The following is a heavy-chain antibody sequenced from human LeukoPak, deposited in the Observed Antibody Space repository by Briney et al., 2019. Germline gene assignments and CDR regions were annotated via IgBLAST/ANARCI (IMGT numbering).Heavy chain of an antibody. CDR1: GVSISSSNSY. J-gene: IGHJ5*02. V-gene: IGHV4-39*07. D-gene: IGHD3-16*02. Sequence: SETLSLTCTVSGVSISSSNSYWVWIRQPPGKGLEWSGSIYYSGNTYYNPSLESRVTMSLDTSKNQFSLKLSSVTAADTAVYYCARDENGYVWGSFRAWGQGTLVTVSS. CDR2: IYYSGNT. CDR3: ARDENGYVWGSFRA.